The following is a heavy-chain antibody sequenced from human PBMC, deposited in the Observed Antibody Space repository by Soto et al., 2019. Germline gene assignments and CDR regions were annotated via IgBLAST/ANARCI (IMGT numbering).Heavy chain of an antibody. CDR1: ASTFTGYT. V-gene: IGHV1-18*04. J-gene: IGHJ5*01. D-gene: IGHD4-17*01. CDR3: ARGTVTSGRWFGS. Sequence: QVHLVQSGTEVKEPGASVKVSCKASASTFTGYTINWVRQAPGQGLEWMGWISTFNGNTKYAGNFEGRVTMTTNTPTTTAYMELTRLTFDETAVNFCARGTVTSGRWFGSWGQGTLVSVS. CDR2: ISTFNGNT.